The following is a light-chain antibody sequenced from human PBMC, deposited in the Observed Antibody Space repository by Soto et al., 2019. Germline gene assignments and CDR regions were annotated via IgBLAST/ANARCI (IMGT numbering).Light chain of an antibody. Sequence: DIQMTQSPSTLSASVGDRVIITCRASQTVERWMAWYQQKPGKAPKLLIYDASNLETGVPSRFSGSGSGTDFTFTISSLQPEDIATYYCQQYDNLPYTFGQGTKLEIK. CDR2: DAS. CDR1: QTVERW. CDR3: QQYDNLPYT. V-gene: IGKV1-33*01. J-gene: IGKJ2*01.